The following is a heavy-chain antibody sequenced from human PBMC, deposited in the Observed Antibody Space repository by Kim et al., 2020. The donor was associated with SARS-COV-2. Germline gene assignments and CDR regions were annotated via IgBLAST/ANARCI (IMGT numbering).Heavy chain of an antibody. Sequence: GGSLRLSCAASGFTFSSYAMHWVRQAPGKGLEWVAVISYDGSNKYYADSVKGRFTISRDNSKNTLYLQMNSLRAEDTAVYYCARLRSGSYYGAFDIWGQGTMVTVSS. CDR2: ISYDGSNK. CDR3: ARLRSGSYYGAFDI. V-gene: IGHV3-30-3*01. J-gene: IGHJ3*02. D-gene: IGHD1-26*01. CDR1: GFTFSSYA.